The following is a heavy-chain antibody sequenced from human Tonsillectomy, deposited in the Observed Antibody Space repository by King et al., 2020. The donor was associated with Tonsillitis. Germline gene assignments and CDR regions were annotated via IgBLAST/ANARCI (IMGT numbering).Heavy chain of an antibody. CDR3: ASSTTEYYYDSSGYWGKFDY. J-gene: IGHJ4*02. CDR1: GGSISSSSYY. CDR2: IYYSGST. D-gene: IGHD3-22*01. Sequence: LQLQESGPGLVKPSETLSLTCTVSGGSISSSSYYWGWIRQPPGKGLEWIGSIYYSGSTYYNPSLKSRVTISVDTSKNQFSLKLSSVTAADTAVYYCASSTTEYYYDSSGYWGKFDYWGQGTLVTVSS. V-gene: IGHV4-39*07.